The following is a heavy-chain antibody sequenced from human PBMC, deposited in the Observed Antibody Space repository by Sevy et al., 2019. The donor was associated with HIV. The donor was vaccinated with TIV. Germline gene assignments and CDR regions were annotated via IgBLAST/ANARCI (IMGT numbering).Heavy chain of an antibody. J-gene: IGHJ4*02. V-gene: IGHV3-23*01. CDR3: ARGRDYGNLDS. CDR1: GFTFTSYA. Sequence: GGSLRLSCKPSGFTFTSYAMNWVRQAPGKGLEWISTIYGSGGVTYYADSVKGRFTISRDNSKNTLFLQMNSLRAEDTAVYYCARGRDYGNLDSWGQGTLVTVSS. CDR2: IYGSGGVT. D-gene: IGHD4-17*01.